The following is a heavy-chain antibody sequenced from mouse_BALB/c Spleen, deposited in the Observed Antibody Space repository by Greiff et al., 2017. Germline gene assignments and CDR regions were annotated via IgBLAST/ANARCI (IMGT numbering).Heavy chain of an antibody. J-gene: IGHJ3*01. CDR2: IYPGSGST. CDR3: TRSGDYDGFAY. Sequence: LQQPGSELVRPGASVKLSCKASGYTFTSYWMHWVKQRHGQCLEWIGNIYPGSGSTNYDEKFKSKGTLTVDTSSSTAYMHLSSLTSEDSAVYYCTRSGDYDGFAYWGQGTLVTVSA. CDR1: GYTFTSYW. D-gene: IGHD2-4*01. V-gene: IGHV1S22*01.